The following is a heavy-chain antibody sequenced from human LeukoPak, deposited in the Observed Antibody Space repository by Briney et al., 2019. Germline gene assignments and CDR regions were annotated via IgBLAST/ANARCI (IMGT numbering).Heavy chain of an antibody. CDR1: EFSVSSNY. D-gene: IGHD2-2*01. CDR3: ARGVGYCSSTSCYWWFDP. J-gene: IGHJ5*02. Sequence: GGSLRLSCAASEFSVSSNYMNWVRQAPGKGLEWVSVIYSDGATFYADSVKGRFTISRDNAKNTLYLQMNSLRAEDTAVYYCARGVGYCSSTSCYWWFDPWGQGTLVTVSS. CDR2: IYSDGAT. V-gene: IGHV3-66*01.